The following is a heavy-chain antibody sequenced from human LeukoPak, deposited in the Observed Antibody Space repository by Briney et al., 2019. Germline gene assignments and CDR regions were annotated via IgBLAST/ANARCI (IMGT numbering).Heavy chain of an antibody. V-gene: IGHV4-59*01. CDR1: GGSISSYY. CDR2: IYYSGST. D-gene: IGHD6-13*01. J-gene: IGHJ3*02. CDR3: ARDQGLGAADDAFDI. Sequence: SETLSLTCTVSGGSISSYYWSWIRQPPGKGLEWVGYIYYSGSTNYNPSLKSRVTISVDTSKNQFSLKLSSVTAADTAVYYCARDQGLGAADDAFDIWGQGTMVTVSS.